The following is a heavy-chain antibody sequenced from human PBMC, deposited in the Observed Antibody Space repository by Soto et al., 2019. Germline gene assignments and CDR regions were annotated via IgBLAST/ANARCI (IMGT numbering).Heavy chain of an antibody. D-gene: IGHD4-17*01. CDR1: GFTFTSSA. CDR3: AAQYGDDEGAAFDI. J-gene: IGHJ3*02. V-gene: IGHV1-58*02. Sequence: SVKVSCKASGFTFTSSAMQWVRQARGQRLEWIGWIFVGSGNTNYAQKFQERVTITRDMSTSTAYMELSSLRSEDPAVYYCAAQYGDDEGAAFDIWGQGTMVTVS. CDR2: IFVGSGNT.